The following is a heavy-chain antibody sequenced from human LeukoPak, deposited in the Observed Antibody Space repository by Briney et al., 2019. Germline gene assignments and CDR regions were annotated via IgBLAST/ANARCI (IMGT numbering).Heavy chain of an antibody. CDR2: ISSNGDST. CDR3: AKNKGYGSGRIGEIDY. J-gene: IGHJ4*02. D-gene: IGHD3-10*01. Sequence: GGSLRLSCAASGFTFSSYSMHWVRQAPGKGLEYVSAISSNGDSTYYANSVRGRFTISRDNSKNTLYLQMNSLRAEDTAVYYCAKNKGYGSGRIGEIDYWGQGTLVTVSS. CDR1: GFTFSSYS. V-gene: IGHV3-64*01.